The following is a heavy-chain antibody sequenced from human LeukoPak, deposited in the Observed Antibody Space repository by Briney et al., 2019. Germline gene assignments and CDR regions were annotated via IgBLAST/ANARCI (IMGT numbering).Heavy chain of an antibody. CDR3: VSDRSDGGYAESNGYPTFDL. D-gene: IGHD5-24*01. J-gene: IGHJ2*01. Sequence: SETLSLTCTVSGYSISSGYYWGWIRQPPGKGLEWIGSIYHSGSTYYNPSLKSRVTISVDTSKNQFSLKLSSVTAADTAVYYCVSDRSDGGYAESNGYPTFDLWGRGTLVTVSS. CDR2: IYHSGST. V-gene: IGHV4-38-2*02. CDR1: GYSISSGYY.